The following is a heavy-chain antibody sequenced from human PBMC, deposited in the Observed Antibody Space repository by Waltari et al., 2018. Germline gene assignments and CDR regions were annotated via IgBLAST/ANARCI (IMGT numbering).Heavy chain of an antibody. CDR1: GGSFSGYY. V-gene: IGHV4-34*01. CDR2: INHSGST. D-gene: IGHD2-2*01. J-gene: IGHJ6*03. Sequence: QVQLQQWGAGLLKPSETLSLTCAVDGGSFSGYYWSWIRQPPGKGLEWIGEINHSGSTNYNPSLKSRVTISVDTSKNQFSLKLSSVTAADTAVYYCARGGYQLLEGGGYYMDVWGKGTTVTISS. CDR3: ARGGYQLLEGGGYYMDV.